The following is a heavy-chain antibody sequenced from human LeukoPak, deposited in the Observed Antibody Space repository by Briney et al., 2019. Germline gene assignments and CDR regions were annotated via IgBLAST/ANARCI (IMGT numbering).Heavy chain of an antibody. J-gene: IGHJ4*02. D-gene: IGHD1-26*01. CDR3: ARMVLVGATTGGADY. CDR2: IDWDDDK. CDR1: GFSLSTSGMC. V-gene: IGHV2-70*11. Sequence: SGPALVKPTQTLTLTCTFSGFSLSTSGMCVSWIRQPPGKALEWLARIDWDDDKYYSTSLKTRLTISKDTSKNQVVLTMTNMDPVDTATYYCARMVLVGATTGGADYWGQGTLVTVSS.